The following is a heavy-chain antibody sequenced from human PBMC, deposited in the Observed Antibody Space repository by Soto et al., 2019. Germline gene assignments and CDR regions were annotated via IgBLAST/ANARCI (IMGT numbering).Heavy chain of an antibody. CDR2: ISYDGSNK. CDR1: GFTFSSYG. D-gene: IGHD3-10*01. J-gene: IGHJ4*02. Sequence: GGSLRLSCAASGFTFSSYGMHWVRQAPGKGLEWVAVISYDGSNKYYADSVKGRFTISRDNSRNTLYLQMNSLRAEDTAVYYCAKDWSSVSVLWFGELSYYFDYWGQGTLVTVSS. CDR3: AKDWSSVSVLWFGELSYYFDY. V-gene: IGHV3-30*18.